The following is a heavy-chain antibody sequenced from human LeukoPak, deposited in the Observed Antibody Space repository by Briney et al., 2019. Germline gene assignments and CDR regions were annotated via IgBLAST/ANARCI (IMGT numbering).Heavy chain of an antibody. V-gene: IGHV3-23*01. CDR1: GGSFSGYY. CDR2: ISGSGSST. D-gene: IGHD3-3*01. J-gene: IGHJ6*02. Sequence: ETLSLTCAVYGGSFSGYYWSWVRQTPGKGLEWVSAISGSGSSTYYADSVKGRFTISRDNSKNTLFLQMNSLRAEDTAPYYCAKSVAIYFYYGLDVWGQGTTVTVSS. CDR3: AKSVAIYFYYGLDV.